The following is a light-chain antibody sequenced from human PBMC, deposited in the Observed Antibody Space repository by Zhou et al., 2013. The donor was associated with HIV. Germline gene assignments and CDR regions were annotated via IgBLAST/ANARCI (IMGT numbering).Light chain of an antibody. V-gene: IGKV1-39*01. Sequence: DIQMTQSPSSLSAFVGDRVSITCRASQGINTALAWYQQKPGKAPKLLISSASYLQNGVPSRFSGSGFGTHFTLTITSLRPEDFATYYCQQSFHFYTFGRGTKLE. CDR3: QQSFHFYT. CDR2: SAS. CDR1: QGINTA. J-gene: IGKJ2*01.